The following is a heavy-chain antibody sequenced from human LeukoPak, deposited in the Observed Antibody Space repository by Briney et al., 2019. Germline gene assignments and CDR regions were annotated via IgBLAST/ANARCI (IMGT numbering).Heavy chain of an antibody. D-gene: IGHD6-13*01. V-gene: IGHV1-18*01. J-gene: IGHJ6*03. CDR3: ASGNRLSAARVAQLEYYYYYMDV. CDR2: ISGYNGNT. CDR1: GYTFTSYG. Sequence: ASVKVSCKASGYTFTSYGISWVRQAPGQGLEWMGWISGYNGNTKYAQKFQARVTLTTDTSTSTAYMELSSLRSEDTAVYYCASGNRLSAARVAQLEYYYYYMDVWGKGTTVTVSS.